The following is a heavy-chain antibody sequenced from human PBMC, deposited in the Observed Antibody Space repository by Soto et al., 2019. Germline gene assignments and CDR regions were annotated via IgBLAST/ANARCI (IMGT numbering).Heavy chain of an antibody. J-gene: IGHJ1*01. D-gene: IGHD6-13*01. CDR3: AKDKQQRLTLGGYFQH. Sequence: EVQLLESGGGLVQPGGSLRLSCAASGFTFSSYAMGWVRQAPGKGLEWVSAISGSGGSTYYADSVKGRFTISRDNSKNTLYLQMNRQRAEDTAVYYCAKDKQQRLTLGGYFQHWGQGTLVTVSS. CDR2: ISGSGGST. CDR1: GFTFSSYA. V-gene: IGHV3-23*01.